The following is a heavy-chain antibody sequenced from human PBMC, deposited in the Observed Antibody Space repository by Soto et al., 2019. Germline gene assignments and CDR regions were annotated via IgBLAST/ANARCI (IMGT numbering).Heavy chain of an antibody. CDR2: TSTTASTI. Sequence: EVQLVESGGGLVQPGGSLRLSCAASGFAFSDYEMNWVRQPPGKRLAWISYTSTTASTIHYADSVKGRLSIPRDNAKNPVSLQLNSLRAEDSAVYYCARAAGLMTGGFHGMDVWGQGTTVTVSS. V-gene: IGHV3-48*03. J-gene: IGHJ6*02. D-gene: IGHD3-16*01. CDR1: GFAFSDYE. CDR3: ARAAGLMTGGFHGMDV.